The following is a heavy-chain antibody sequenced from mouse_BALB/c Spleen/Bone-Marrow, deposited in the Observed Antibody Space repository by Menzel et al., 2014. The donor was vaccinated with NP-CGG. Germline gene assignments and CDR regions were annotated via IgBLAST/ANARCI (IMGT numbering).Heavy chain of an antibody. V-gene: IGHV1-80*01. D-gene: IGHD2-1*01. Sequence: QVQLKHSGAELVRPGSSVKISCKASGYAFXSYWMNWVKQRPGQGLEWIGQIYPGDGDTNYSGKFKGKATLTADESSSTAYMQLSSLTSEDSAVYFCAFGNYDFDYWGQGTALTVSS. CDR2: IYPGDGDT. J-gene: IGHJ2*01. CDR3: AFGNYDFDY. CDR1: GYAFXSYW.